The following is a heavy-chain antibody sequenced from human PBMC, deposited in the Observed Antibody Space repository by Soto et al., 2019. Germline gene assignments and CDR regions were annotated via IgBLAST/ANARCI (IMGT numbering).Heavy chain of an antibody. J-gene: IGHJ5*02. D-gene: IGHD2-2*01. CDR1: GFTFSGYW. CDR3: ARDPGPSAAAIRGLGWFDP. V-gene: IGHV3-7*03. Sequence: GSLRLSCAASGFTFSGYWMAWVRQAPGKGLEWVASIKQDESEKFYVDSVKGRFTISRDNAKKTVYLQMNGLRAEDTAVYYCARDPGPSAAAIRGLGWFDPWGQGTLVTVSS. CDR2: IKQDESEK.